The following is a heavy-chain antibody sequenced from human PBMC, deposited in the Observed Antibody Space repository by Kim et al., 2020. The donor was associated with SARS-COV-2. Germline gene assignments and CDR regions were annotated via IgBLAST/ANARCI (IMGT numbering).Heavy chain of an antibody. CDR2: INHSGST. D-gene: IGHD3-10*01. CDR1: GGSFSGYY. Sequence: SETLSLTCAVYGGSFSGYYWSWIRQPPGKGLEWIGEINHSGSTNYNPSLKSRVTISVDTSKNQFSLKLSSVTAADTAVYYCARGRSGSYYRYYGMDVWGQGTTVTVSS. J-gene: IGHJ6*02. CDR3: ARGRSGSYYRYYGMDV. V-gene: IGHV4-34*01.